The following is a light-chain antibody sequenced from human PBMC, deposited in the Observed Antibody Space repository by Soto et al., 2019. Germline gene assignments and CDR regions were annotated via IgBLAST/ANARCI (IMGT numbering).Light chain of an antibody. CDR1: QSLRTS. CDR3: QQRSDSPLT. J-gene: IGKJ4*01. Sequence: EIVLTQSPATLSLSPGERATLSCMASQSLRTSLAWYIQRPVQATRLLIYDASNRATGIPARFSGRGSGTDFTLTISSLEPEDFAVYYCQQRSDSPLTFGGGTKEEIK. CDR2: DAS. V-gene: IGKV3-11*01.